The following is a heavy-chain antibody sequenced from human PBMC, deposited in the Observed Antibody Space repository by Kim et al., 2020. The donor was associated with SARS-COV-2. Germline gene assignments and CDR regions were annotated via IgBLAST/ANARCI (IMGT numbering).Heavy chain of an antibody. Sequence: SVKVSCKASGGTFSSYAISWVRQAPGQGLEWMGGIIPIFGTANYAQKFQGRVTITADESTSTAYMELSSLRSEDTAVYYCASEEYSSGWFPLSHYYYGMDVWGQGTTVTVSS. J-gene: IGHJ6*02. CDR3: ASEEYSSGWFPLSHYYYGMDV. CDR1: GGTFSSYA. V-gene: IGHV1-69*13. D-gene: IGHD6-19*01. CDR2: IIPIFGTA.